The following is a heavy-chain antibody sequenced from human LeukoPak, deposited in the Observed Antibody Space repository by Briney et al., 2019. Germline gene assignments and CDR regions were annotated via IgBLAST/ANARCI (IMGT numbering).Heavy chain of an antibody. D-gene: IGHD2-15*01. J-gene: IGHJ1*01. Sequence: PGGPLRLSCEAPGFIFSSYAMTWVRQAPGKGLEWVSAISGSGGSTYYADSVKGRFTISRDNSKNTLYLQMNSLRAEDTAVYYCAKDPNSGYCSGGSCYLEYFQHWGQGTLVTVSS. CDR3: AKDPNSGYCSGGSCYLEYFQH. CDR2: ISGSGGST. V-gene: IGHV3-23*01. CDR1: GFIFSSYA.